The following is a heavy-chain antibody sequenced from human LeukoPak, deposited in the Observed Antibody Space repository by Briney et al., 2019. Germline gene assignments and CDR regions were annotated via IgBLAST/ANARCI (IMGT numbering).Heavy chain of an antibody. CDR3: ARDLKVDYYGSGSSESDY. J-gene: IGHJ4*02. CDR2: ISYDGRNK. V-gene: IGHV3-30*03. CDR1: GFTFSSYG. Sequence: PGGSLRLSCAASGFTFSSYGMHWVRQAPGKGLEWVAVISYDGRNKYYADSVKGRFTISRDNSKNTLYLQMNSLRAEDTAVYYCARDLKVDYYGSGSSESDYWGQGTLVTVSS. D-gene: IGHD3-10*01.